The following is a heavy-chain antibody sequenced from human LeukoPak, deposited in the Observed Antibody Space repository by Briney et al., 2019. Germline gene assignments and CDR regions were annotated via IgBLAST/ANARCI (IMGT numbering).Heavy chain of an antibody. D-gene: IGHD2-2*01. Sequence: PGGSLRLPCAASGFTFSSYSMNWVRQAPGKGLEWVSSISSSSSYIYYADSVKGRFTISRDNAKNSLYPQMDSLRAEDTAVYYCARPRGCSSNRCNNFDYWGQGALVTVSS. J-gene: IGHJ4*02. CDR1: GFTFSSYS. CDR3: ARPRGCSSNRCNNFDY. CDR2: ISSSSSYI. V-gene: IGHV3-21*01.